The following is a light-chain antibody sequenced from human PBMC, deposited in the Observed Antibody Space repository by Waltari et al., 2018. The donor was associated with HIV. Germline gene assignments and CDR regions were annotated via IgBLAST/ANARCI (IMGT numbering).Light chain of an antibody. Sequence: QSALTQPRSVSGSPGQSVTISCTGTSLNVGGYNYVSWFQQHPGKAPKLIIYDCTQRAPGAPDRFSAAKAGNTASLTISGLQAGDEADYFCCSYAGSYTWVFGTGTELTVL. CDR3: CSYAGSYTWV. CDR1: SLNVGGYNY. CDR2: DCT. V-gene: IGLV2-11*01. J-gene: IGLJ3*02.